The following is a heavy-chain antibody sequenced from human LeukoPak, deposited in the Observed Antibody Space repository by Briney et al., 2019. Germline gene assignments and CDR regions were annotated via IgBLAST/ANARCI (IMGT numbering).Heavy chain of an antibody. D-gene: IGHD5-12*01. Sequence: GGSLRLSCGDSGFTFRYYAMTWVRQAPGKGLEWVSTISGSGDSTYYADSVKGRFTISRDNSKNTLYLQMNTLRAEDTAVYYCARDHYKGGYDNWGQGTLVTVSS. CDR3: ARDHYKGGYDN. J-gene: IGHJ4*02. CDR1: GFTFRYYA. V-gene: IGHV3-23*01. CDR2: ISGSGDST.